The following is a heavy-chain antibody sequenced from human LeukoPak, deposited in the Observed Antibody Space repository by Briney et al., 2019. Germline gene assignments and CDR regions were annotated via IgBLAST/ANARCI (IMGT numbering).Heavy chain of an antibody. D-gene: IGHD6-13*01. CDR1: GGSISSYY. CDR2: IYISGSP. V-gene: IGHV4-4*07. J-gene: IGHJ3*02. Sequence: PETLSLTCTVSGGSISSYYWSWIRQPAGKGLEWIGRIYISGSPNYNPSLKSQVTMSVDTSKNQFSLKLSSVTAADTAVYYCATYSSNQGAFDIWGQGTMVTVSS. CDR3: ATYSSNQGAFDI.